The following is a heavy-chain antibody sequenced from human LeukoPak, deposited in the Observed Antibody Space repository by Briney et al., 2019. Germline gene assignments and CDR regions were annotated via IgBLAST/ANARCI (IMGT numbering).Heavy chain of an antibody. V-gene: IGHV1-2*02. CDR3: ARFGITMVRGTFLDYYYYGVDV. Sequence: ASVKVSCKASGYTFTGYYMHWVRQAPGQGLEWMGWINPNSGGTNYAQKFQGRVTMTRDTSISTAYMELSRLRSDDTAVYYCARFGITMVRGTFLDYYYYGVDVWGQGTTVTVSS. D-gene: IGHD3-10*01. CDR2: INPNSGGT. J-gene: IGHJ6*02. CDR1: GYTFTGYY.